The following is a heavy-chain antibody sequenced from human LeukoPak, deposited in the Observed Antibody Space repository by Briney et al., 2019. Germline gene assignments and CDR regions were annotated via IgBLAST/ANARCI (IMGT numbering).Heavy chain of an antibody. CDR1: GGTFSSYA. CDR2: IIPIFGTA. Sequence: ASVKVSCKASGGTFSSYAISWVRQAPGQGLEWMGGIIPIFGTANYAEKFQGRVTITADESTSTAYMELSSLRSEDTAVYYCARDGMVRRVIIIPGSYWGQGTLVTVSS. V-gene: IGHV1-69*01. D-gene: IGHD3-10*01. CDR3: ARDGMVRRVIIIPGSY. J-gene: IGHJ4*02.